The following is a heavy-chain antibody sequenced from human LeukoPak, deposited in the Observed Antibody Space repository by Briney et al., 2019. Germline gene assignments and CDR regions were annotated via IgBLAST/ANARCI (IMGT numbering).Heavy chain of an antibody. D-gene: IGHD3-22*01. J-gene: IGHJ3*02. V-gene: IGHV1-69*05. CDR2: IIPIFGTA. Sequence: GASVKVSCKASGGTFSSYAISWVRQAPGQGLEWMGGIIPIFGTANYAQKFQGRVTITTDESTSTAYMELSSLRSEDTAVYYCARAWPHSSGYLDAFDIWGQGTMVTVSS. CDR3: ARAWPHSSGYLDAFDI. CDR1: GGTFSSYA.